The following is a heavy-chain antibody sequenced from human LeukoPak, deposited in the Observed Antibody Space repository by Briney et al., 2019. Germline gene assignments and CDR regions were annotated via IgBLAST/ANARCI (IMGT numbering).Heavy chain of an antibody. D-gene: IGHD6-19*01. V-gene: IGHV3-30-3*01. Sequence: GGSLRLFCGASGFTFSNYAMHWVRHAPATGLVWVAVMSYDESIEYYADSVKGRFTISRDNYKNTLYLQMSSRRAEDTAVYYCASGTRQWLVQDYWGQGTLVTVSS. CDR1: GFTFSNYA. CDR2: MSYDESIE. J-gene: IGHJ4*02. CDR3: ASGTRQWLVQDY.